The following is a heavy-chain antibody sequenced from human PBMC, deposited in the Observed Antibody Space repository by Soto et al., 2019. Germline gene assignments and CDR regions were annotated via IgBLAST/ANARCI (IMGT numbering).Heavy chain of an antibody. CDR1: GGSISSYY. CDR2: IYYSGST. Sequence: SETLSLTCTVSGGSISSYYWSWIRQPPGKGLEWIGYIYYSGSTNYNPSLKSRVTISVDTSKNQFSLKLTSVTAADSAVYYCARDDHIVVVPTSLGAMDVWGQGTTVTV. V-gene: IGHV4-59*12. CDR3: ARDDHIVVVPTSLGAMDV. J-gene: IGHJ6*02. D-gene: IGHD2-2*01.